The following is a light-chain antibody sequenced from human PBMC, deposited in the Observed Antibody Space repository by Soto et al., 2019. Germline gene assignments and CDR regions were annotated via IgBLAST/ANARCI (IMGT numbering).Light chain of an antibody. CDR2: GAS. Sequence: EIVMTQSPGTLSLSPGETATLSCRASQSVSSNYVAWFHQKPGQAPRLLIYGASSRATGVPDRFSASGSQTDFTLTISRLEPEDFAVYYCQQYGSLGTFGQGTKVDIK. V-gene: IGKV3-20*01. CDR1: QSVSSNY. J-gene: IGKJ1*01. CDR3: QQYGSLGT.